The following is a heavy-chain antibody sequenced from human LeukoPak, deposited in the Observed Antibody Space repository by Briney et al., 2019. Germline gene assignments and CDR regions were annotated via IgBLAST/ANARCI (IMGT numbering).Heavy chain of an antibody. CDR3: AKGGWLDD. D-gene: IGHD6-19*01. CDR1: VFNFNKYD. J-gene: IGHJ4*02. V-gene: IGHV3-23*01. Sequence: GGSLRLSCAASVFNFNKYDMTWARQAPGKGLEWVSTITGRSDKTYYTDSVKGRFVTSRDNSKDTLYLQMNSLRAEDTALYYCAKGGWLDDLGQGALVTVSS. CDR2: ITGRSDKT.